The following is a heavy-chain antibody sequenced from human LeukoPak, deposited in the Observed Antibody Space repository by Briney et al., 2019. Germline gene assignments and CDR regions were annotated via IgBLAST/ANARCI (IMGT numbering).Heavy chain of an antibody. J-gene: IGHJ4*02. CDR2: IKHNGDEL. CDR3: ARELRTFDS. Sequence: EGSLRLSCAASGFTFSSYWMTWVRQAPGKGLEWVANIKHNGDELNYVGSVEGRFTISRDNAKNSLYLHMTSLRAEDTAVYYCARELRTFDSWGQGTLVTVSS. V-gene: IGHV3-7*01. D-gene: IGHD3-16*01. CDR1: GFTFSSYW.